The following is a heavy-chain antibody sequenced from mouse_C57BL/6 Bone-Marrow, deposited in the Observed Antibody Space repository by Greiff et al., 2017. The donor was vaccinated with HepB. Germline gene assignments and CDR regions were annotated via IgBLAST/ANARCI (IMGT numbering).Heavy chain of an antibody. CDR3: ARDLGFDY. CDR1: GYSITSGYY. CDR2: ISYDGSN. Sequence: EVQLQESGPGLVKPSQSLSLTCSVTGYSITSGYYWNWIRQFPGNKLEWMGYISYDGSNNYNPSLKNRISITRDTSKNQFFLKLNSVTTEDTATYYCARDLGFDYWGQGTTRTVSS. V-gene: IGHV3-6*01. J-gene: IGHJ2*01. D-gene: IGHD4-1*01.